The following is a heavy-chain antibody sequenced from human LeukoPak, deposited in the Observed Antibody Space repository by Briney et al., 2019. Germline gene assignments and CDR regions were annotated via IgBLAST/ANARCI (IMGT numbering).Heavy chain of an antibody. CDR2: MNPNGGNT. D-gene: IGHD1-1*01. CDR1: GYTFTSYD. Sequence: GASVKVSCKASGYTFTSYDINWVRQATGQGLEWMGWMNPNGGNTGYAQKFQGRVTMTRNTSISTAYMELSSLRSEDTAVYYCARVHRERGPFSSWKVFDYWGQGTLVTVSS. CDR3: ARVHRERGPFSSWKVFDY. J-gene: IGHJ4*02. V-gene: IGHV1-8*01.